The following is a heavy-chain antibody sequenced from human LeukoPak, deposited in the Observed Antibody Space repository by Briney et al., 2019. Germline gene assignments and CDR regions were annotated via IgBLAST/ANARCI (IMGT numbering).Heavy chain of an antibody. CDR3: ARDLKGCSSTSCYTLFDY. CDR2: IYYSGST. D-gene: IGHD2-2*02. V-gene: IGHV4-59*12. Sequence: SETLSLTCTVSGGSISSYYWSWIRQPPGKGLEWIGYIYYSGSTNYNPSLKSRVTISVDTSKNQFSLKLSSVTAADTAVYYCARDLKGCSSTSCYTLFDYWGQGTLVTVSS. J-gene: IGHJ4*02. CDR1: GGSISSYY.